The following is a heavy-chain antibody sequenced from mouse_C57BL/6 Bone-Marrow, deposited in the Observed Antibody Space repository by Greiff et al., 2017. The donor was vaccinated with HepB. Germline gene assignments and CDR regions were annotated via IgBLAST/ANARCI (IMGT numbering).Heavy chain of an antibody. Sequence: VQLQQSGPELVKPGASVKIPCKASGYTFTDYNMDWVKQSHGKSLEWIGDINPNNGGTIYNQKFKGKATLTVDKSSSTAYMELRSLTSEDTAVYYCARSEITTVASFDYWGQGTTLTVSS. D-gene: IGHD1-1*01. V-gene: IGHV1-18*01. CDR2: INPNNGGT. CDR3: ARSEITTVASFDY. J-gene: IGHJ2*01. CDR1: GYTFTDYN.